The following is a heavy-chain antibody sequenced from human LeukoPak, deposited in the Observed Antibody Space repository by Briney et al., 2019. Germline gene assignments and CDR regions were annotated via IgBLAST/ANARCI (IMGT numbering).Heavy chain of an antibody. V-gene: IGHV3-7*01. CDR3: ARHGDDESGWGPSGL. CDR2: IKHDGRDK. CDR1: TFTFSSHW. Sequence: PGGTLRLSCAASTFTFSSHWMAWVRQAPGKGLEWVANIKHDGRDKYYLASVKGRFTISRDNAKNSLYLQMNSLRAEDTAVYYCARHGDDESGWGPSGLWGQGTLVVVSS. J-gene: IGHJ4*02. D-gene: IGHD3-3*01.